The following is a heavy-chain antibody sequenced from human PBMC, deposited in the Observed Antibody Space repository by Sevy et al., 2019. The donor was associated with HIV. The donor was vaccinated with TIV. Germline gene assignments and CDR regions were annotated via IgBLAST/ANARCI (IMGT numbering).Heavy chain of an antibody. CDR2: INQDGSTK. J-gene: IGHJ4*02. Sequence: GGSLRLSCAASGFTISYWMLWVRQAPGKGLEWVANINQDGSTKYYLDSVKGQFTISKDNAKNSVVLQMNSLTAEDTGVYFCVRAMASADSFWGQGTLVTVSS. V-gene: IGHV3-7*01. CDR1: GFTISYW. D-gene: IGHD3-10*01. CDR3: VRAMASADSF.